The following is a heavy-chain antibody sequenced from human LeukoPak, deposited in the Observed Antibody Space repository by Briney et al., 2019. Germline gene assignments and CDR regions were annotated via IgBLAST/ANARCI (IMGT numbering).Heavy chain of an antibody. CDR2: VHYSAGA. V-gene: IGHV4-59*01. J-gene: IGHJ4*02. D-gene: IGHD3-16*01. Sequence: SSETLSLTCTVSGASISSYYWSWMRQSPGRGLEWLGYVHYSAGANYNPSLSSRVTMSIDTSRSQFSLRLSSLTAVDTAVYYCARYLRDSGTYVFDHWGQGTLVTVSS. CDR1: GASISSYY. CDR3: ARYLRDSGTYVFDH.